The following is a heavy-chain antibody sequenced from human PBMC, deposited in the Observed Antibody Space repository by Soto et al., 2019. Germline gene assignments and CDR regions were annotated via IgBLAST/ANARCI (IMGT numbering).Heavy chain of an antibody. CDR3: ARTQGMVRGVRPYYYYYYGMDV. D-gene: IGHD3-10*01. J-gene: IGHJ6*02. Sequence: SETLSLTCTVSGGSISSYYWSWIRQPPGKGLEWIGYIYYSGSTNYNPSLKSRVTISVDTSKNQFSLKLSSVTAADTAVYHCARTQGMVRGVRPYYYYYYGMDVWGQGTTVTVSS. CDR1: GGSISSYY. V-gene: IGHV4-59*01. CDR2: IYYSGST.